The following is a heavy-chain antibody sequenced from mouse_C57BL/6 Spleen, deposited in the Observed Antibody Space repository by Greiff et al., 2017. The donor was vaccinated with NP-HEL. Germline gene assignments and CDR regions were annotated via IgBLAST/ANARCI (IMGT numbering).Heavy chain of an antibody. V-gene: IGHV1-80*01. Sequence: VQGVESGAELVKPGASVKISCKASGYAFSSYWMNWVKQRPGKGLEWIGQIYPGDGDTNYNGKFKGKATLTADKSSSTAYMQLSSLTSEDSAVYFCARPLYYYGSTNWYFDVWGTGTTVTVSS. CDR1: GYAFSSYW. CDR2: IYPGDGDT. J-gene: IGHJ1*03. D-gene: IGHD1-1*01. CDR3: ARPLYYYGSTNWYFDV.